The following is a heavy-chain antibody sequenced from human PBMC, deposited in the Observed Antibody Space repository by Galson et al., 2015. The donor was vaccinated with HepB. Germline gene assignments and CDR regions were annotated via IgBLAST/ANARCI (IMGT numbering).Heavy chain of an antibody. CDR1: GFTFSSYA. J-gene: IGHJ4*02. V-gene: IGHV3-23*01. CDR2: ISGSSGST. Sequence: SLRLSCAASGFTFSSYAMSWVRQAPGKGLEWVSAISGSSGSTYYADSVKGRFTISRDNSKNTLYLQMNSLRAEDTAVYYCAKALVEWELPYFDYWGQGTLVTVSS. CDR3: AKALVEWELPYFDY. D-gene: IGHD1-26*01.